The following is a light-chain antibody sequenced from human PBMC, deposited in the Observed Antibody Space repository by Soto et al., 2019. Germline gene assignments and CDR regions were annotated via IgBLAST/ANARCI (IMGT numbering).Light chain of an antibody. CDR2: DVS. Sequence: QSALTQPASVSGSPGQSITISCTGTSSDVGGYNYVSWYQQHPGKAPKLMIYDVSNRPSGVSNRFSGSKSGNTASLTISGLQAEDEADYYCSSYTSSSPLCAFGTGTKVTVL. V-gene: IGLV2-14*01. CDR1: SSDVGGYNY. J-gene: IGLJ1*01. CDR3: SSYTSSSPLCA.